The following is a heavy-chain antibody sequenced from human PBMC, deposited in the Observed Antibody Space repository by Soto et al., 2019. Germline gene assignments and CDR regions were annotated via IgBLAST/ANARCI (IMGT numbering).Heavy chain of an antibody. CDR1: GGSISTYY. Sequence: QVQLQESGPGLVKPSETLSLTCTVSGGSISTYYWTWIRQPPGKGLEWIGYVYYSGSTNYNPSLGRRVTMSVDMSRNQISLRLSSVTAADTAVYFCARVKGGGDYYDSGPRYCPLDYWGQGPLVTVSS. CDR3: ARVKGGGDYYDSGPRYCPLDY. V-gene: IGHV4-59*01. CDR2: VYYSGST. J-gene: IGHJ4*02. D-gene: IGHD3-16*01.